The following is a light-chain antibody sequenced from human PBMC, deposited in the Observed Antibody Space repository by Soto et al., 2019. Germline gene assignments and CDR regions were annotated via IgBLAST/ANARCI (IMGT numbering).Light chain of an antibody. V-gene: IGLV2-18*02. J-gene: IGLJ1*01. CDR1: SSDVGSYNR. CDR2: EVS. Sequence: QSALTQPPSVSGSPVQSVTISCSGTSSDVGSYNRVSWYQQAPGTAPKVMIYEVSNRPSGVPDRFSGSKSGNTASLTISGLQPEDEADYSCYSSNSSNTYVFGTGTKVPVL. CDR3: YSSNSSNTYV.